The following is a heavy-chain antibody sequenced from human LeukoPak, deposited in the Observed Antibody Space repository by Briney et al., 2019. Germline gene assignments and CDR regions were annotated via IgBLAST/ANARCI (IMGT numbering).Heavy chain of an antibody. J-gene: IGHJ4*02. CDR1: GFTFSSYS. CDR3: ASTPRIAAAGTFDY. V-gene: IGHV3-48*04. CDR2: ISSSSSTI. D-gene: IGHD6-13*01. Sequence: GGSLRLSCAASGFTFSSYSMNWVRQAPGKGLEWVSYISSSSSTIYYADSVKGRFTISRDNAKNSLYLQMNSLRAEDTAVYYCASTPRIAAAGTFDYWGQGTLVTVSS.